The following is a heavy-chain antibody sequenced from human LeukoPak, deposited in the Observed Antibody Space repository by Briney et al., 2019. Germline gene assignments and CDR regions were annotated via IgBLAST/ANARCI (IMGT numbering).Heavy chain of an antibody. CDR3: AKDSHWILFDD. CDR2: MRSDGSDE. Sequence: GGSLRLSCAASGFSFRSSAMHWVRQAPGKGLEWMAFMRSDGSDEHYADSVKGRFTISRDNSKNTLYLQMNSLRDEDTAVYYCAKDSHWILFDDWGQGTLVTVSS. V-gene: IGHV3-30*02. D-gene: IGHD2-2*03. CDR1: GFSFRSSA. J-gene: IGHJ4*02.